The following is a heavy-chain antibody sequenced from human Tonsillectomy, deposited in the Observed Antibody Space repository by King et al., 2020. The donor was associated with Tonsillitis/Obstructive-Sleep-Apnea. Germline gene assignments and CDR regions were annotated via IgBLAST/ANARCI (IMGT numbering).Heavy chain of an antibody. V-gene: IGHV3-21*01. CDR1: EFTFSTYS. CDR3: ARGGPWDDSGGNYPFPFDY. Sequence: VQLVESGGGLVKPGGSLRLSCAASEFTFSTYSMNWVRQAPGKGLEWVSSISSSSGHIYYTDSVKGRFTISRDNAKNSLYLQMNSLTAEDTAVYYCARGGPWDDSGGNYPFPFDYWGQGGLVTVSS. D-gene: IGHD3-22*01. J-gene: IGHJ4*02. CDR2: ISSSSGHI.